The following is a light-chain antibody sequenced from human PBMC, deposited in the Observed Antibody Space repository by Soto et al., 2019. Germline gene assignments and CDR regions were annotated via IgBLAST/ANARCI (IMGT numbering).Light chain of an antibody. J-gene: IGKJ1*01. V-gene: IGKV3-15*01. CDR2: GAS. Sequence: EAVLTQSPATLSVSPLERANLXSRASQSVATNLAWYQQRPGQAPRLLIYGASKRAIGLPARFSGSGSGTEFTLTISSLQSEDFAVYYCQQYNKWPRTFGQGTKVDTK. CDR3: QQYNKWPRT. CDR1: QSVATN.